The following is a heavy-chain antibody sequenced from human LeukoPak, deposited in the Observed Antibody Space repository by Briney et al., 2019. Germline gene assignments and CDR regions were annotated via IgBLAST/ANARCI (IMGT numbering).Heavy chain of an antibody. CDR2: IYHSGST. V-gene: IGHV4-38-2*01. CDR3: ARQKGGYSSGWYLGWEFDY. J-gene: IGHJ4*02. D-gene: IGHD6-19*01. CDR1: GYSISSGYY. Sequence: SETLSLTCAVSGYSISSGYYWGWIRQPPGKGLEWIGSIYHSGSTYYNPSLKSRVTISVDTYKNQFSLKLSSVTAADTAVYYCARQKGGYSSGWYLGWEFDYWGQGTLVTVSS.